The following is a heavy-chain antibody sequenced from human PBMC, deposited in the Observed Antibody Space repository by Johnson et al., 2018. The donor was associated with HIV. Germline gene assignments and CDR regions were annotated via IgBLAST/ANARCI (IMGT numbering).Heavy chain of an antibody. J-gene: IGHJ3*02. CDR1: GFTFSSYA. V-gene: IGHV3-30-3*02. CDR2: IAYAGSKK. D-gene: IGHD2-21*01. CDR3: TKSDVVVIPEGAFDI. Sequence: QMLLVESGGGVVQPGRSLGLSCAASGFTFSSYAMHWVRQATGKGLEWVAVIAYAGSKKYYADSVKGRFTISRGNSKNTLYLQMNSLRAEDTAVYYCTKSDVVVIPEGAFDIWGEGTMVTVSS.